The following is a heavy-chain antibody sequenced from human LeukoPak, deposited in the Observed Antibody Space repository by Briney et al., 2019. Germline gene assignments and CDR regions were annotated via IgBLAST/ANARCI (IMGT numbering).Heavy chain of an antibody. D-gene: IGHD3-16*01. V-gene: IGHV4-59*01. CDR3: AREAKLGGFSGGVGFSY. CDR1: GGSIGSYY. Sequence: SETLSLTCTVSGGSIGSYYWSWIRQPPRKGLEWIGHIYATSYTAYNPSVKGRVSISVDTSKNQFSLQLYYVTAADTAIYYCAREAKLGGFSGGVGFSYWGQGTLVTVSA. J-gene: IGHJ4*02. CDR2: IYATSYT.